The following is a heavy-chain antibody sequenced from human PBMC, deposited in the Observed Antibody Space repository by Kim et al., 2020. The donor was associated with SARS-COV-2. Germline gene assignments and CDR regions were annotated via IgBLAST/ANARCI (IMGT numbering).Heavy chain of an antibody. Sequence: SETLSLTCTASGGSISSSSYYWGWIRQPPGKGLEWIGSIYYSGSTYYNPSLKSRVTISVDTSKNQFSLKLSSVTAADTAVYYCARHVSPGTPGEAFDIWGQGTMVTVSS. V-gene: IGHV4-39*01. J-gene: IGHJ3*02. CDR2: IYYSGST. CDR3: ARHVSPGTPGEAFDI. CDR1: GGSISSSSYY. D-gene: IGHD1-7*01.